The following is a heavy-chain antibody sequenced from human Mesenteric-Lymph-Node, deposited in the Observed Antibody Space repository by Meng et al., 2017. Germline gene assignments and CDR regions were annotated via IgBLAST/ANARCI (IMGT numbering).Heavy chain of an antibody. CDR1: GGSISSSNW. CDR2: IYHSGST. CDR3: ARDLYCSGGSCYRFDP. J-gene: IGHJ5*02. V-gene: IGHV4-4*02. D-gene: IGHD2-15*01. Sequence: QGPLQESGPGLVKPSGTLSLTCAVSGGSISSSNWWSWVRQPPGKGLEWIGEIYHSGSTNYNPSLKSRVTISVDKSKNQFSLKLSSVTAADTAVYYCARDLYCSGGSCYRFDPWGQGTLVTVSS.